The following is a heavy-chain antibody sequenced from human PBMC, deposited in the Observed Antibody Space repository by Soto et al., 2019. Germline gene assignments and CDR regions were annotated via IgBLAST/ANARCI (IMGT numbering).Heavy chain of an antibody. CDR3: AKDGLGAYDFWSGPDRGTFDY. V-gene: IGHV3-23*01. CDR1: GFTFSSYA. Sequence: GGSLRLSCAASGFTFSSYAMNWVRQAPGKGLEWVSAISGSGGGTYYADSVKGRFTISRDNSKNTLFLQMNSLRAEDTAVYYCAKDGLGAYDFWSGPDRGTFDYWGQGTLVTVS. J-gene: IGHJ4*02. CDR2: ISGSGGGT. D-gene: IGHD3-3*01.